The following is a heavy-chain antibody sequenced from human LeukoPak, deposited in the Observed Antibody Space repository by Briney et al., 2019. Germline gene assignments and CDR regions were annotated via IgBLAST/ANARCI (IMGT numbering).Heavy chain of an antibody. CDR3: ARDTAQSLSLYGVVDF. CDR2: ISYDGSTG. D-gene: IGHD3-10*01. CDR1: GFSFNNNA. V-gene: IGHV3-30-3*01. Sequence: GGSLRLSCAASGFSFNNNAMHWVRQAPGKGLEWLAAISYDGSTGKYADSVKGRFTISRDNSKKSLSLQMNSLRGEDTAVYYCARDTAQSLSLYGVVDFWGQGTLVTVSS. J-gene: IGHJ4*02.